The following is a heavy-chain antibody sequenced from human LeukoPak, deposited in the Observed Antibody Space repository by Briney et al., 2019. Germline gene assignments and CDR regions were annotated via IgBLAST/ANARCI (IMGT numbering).Heavy chain of an antibody. CDR3: AKFRPVTSVAGTIFHY. D-gene: IGHD6-19*01. V-gene: IGHV3-23*01. CDR1: GFTFTSYA. Sequence: GGSLRLSCAAAGFTFTSYAMSWVRQAPGKGLEWVSAISGSGGSTYYADSVKGRFTISRDNSKNTLYLQMNTLRAEDTAVYYCAKFRPVTSVAGTIFHYWGQGILVTVSS. J-gene: IGHJ4*02. CDR2: ISGSGGST.